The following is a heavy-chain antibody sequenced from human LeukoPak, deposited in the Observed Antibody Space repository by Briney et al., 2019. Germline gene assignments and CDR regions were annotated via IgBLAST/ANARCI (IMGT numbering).Heavy chain of an antibody. CDR2: INSEGSTR. CDR1: GFTFSSYW. CDR3: ARAVSGTYGKFDY. D-gene: IGHD1-26*01. V-gene: IGHV3-74*01. J-gene: IGHJ4*02. Sequence: AGGSLRLSCVASGFTFSSYWMQWVRQAPGKGLVWVSRINSEGSTRNYADSVKGRFTISRDNAKNTQYLQMNSLRAEDTAVYYCARAVSGTYGKFDYWGQGTLVTVSS.